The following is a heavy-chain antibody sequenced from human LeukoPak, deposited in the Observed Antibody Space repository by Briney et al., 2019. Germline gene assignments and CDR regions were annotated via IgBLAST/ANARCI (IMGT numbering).Heavy chain of an antibody. CDR3: AKEHPDYYDTRTFDY. Sequence: GRSLRLSCAASGFTFSSYGMHWVRQAPGKGLEWVAVISYDGSSKYYADSVKGRFTISRDNSKNTLYLQMNSLRAEDTAVYYCAKEHPDYYDTRTFDYWGQGTLVTVSS. D-gene: IGHD3-22*01. J-gene: IGHJ4*02. V-gene: IGHV3-30*18. CDR1: GFTFSSYG. CDR2: ISYDGSSK.